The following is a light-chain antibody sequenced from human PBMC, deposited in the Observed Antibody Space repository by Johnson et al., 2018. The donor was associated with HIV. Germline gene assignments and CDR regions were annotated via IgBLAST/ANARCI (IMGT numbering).Light chain of an antibody. CDR1: SSNIGKNY. J-gene: IGLJ1*01. V-gene: IGLV1-51*02. Sequence: QSALTQPPSVSAALGQKVTVSCAGSSSNIGKNYVSWYQQLPGTAPKVLIYESNKRPSGIPDRFSGSKSDTSATLGITGLQTGDEADYYCGAWDSSLRVYVFGTGTKVTVL. CDR2: ESN. CDR3: GAWDSSLRVYV.